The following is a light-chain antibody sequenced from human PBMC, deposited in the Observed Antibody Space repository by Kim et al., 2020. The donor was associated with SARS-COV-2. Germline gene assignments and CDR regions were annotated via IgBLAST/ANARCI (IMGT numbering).Light chain of an antibody. Sequence: QAVVTQEPSLTVSPGGTVTLTCGSSTGAVTSGHYPYWFQQKPGHAPRTLIYETSNKYSWTPARFSGSLLGGKAALTLSGAQPEDEDEYYCLLSYSGARVFGTGTKVTVL. V-gene: IGLV7-46*01. CDR2: ETS. J-gene: IGLJ1*01. CDR1: TGAVTSGHY. CDR3: LLSYSGARV.